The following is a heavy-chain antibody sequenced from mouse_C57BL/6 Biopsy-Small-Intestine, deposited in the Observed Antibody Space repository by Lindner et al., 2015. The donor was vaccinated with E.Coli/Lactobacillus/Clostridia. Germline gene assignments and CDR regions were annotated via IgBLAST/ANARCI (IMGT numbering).Heavy chain of an antibody. CDR2: INPNYGTT. D-gene: IGHD1-1*01. J-gene: IGHJ2*01. Sequence: VQLQESGPVLVKPGASVKMSCKASGYSFTDYNMNWVKQSNGKSLEWIGVINPNYGTTAYNQKFKDKATLTVDQSSRTAYMQLNSLTSEDSAVYYCARRDYYGTYYFDYWGQGTTLTVSS. CDR3: ARRDYYGTYYFDY. V-gene: IGHV1-39*01. CDR1: GYSFTDYN.